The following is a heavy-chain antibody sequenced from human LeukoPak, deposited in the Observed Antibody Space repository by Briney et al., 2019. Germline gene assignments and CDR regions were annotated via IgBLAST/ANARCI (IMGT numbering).Heavy chain of an antibody. D-gene: IGHD6-6*01. CDR1: GYSISSGYY. Sequence: SETLSLTCTVSGYSISSGYYWGWIRQPPGKGLEWIGSIYHSGSTYYNPSLKGRVTISVETSKNKFSLKLSSVTAADTAVYDCARVSGSRMRGQLDLWFDPWGQGTLVTVSS. CDR2: IYHSGST. V-gene: IGHV4-38-2*02. J-gene: IGHJ5*02. CDR3: ARVSGSRMRGQLDLWFDP.